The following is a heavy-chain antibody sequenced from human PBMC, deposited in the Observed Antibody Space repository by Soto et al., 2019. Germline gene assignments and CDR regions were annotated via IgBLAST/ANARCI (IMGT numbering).Heavy chain of an antibody. CDR3: ARDPPKYYDILTGPVAYYYGMDV. Sequence: PGGSLRLSCAASGFTFSSYSMNRVRQAPGKGLEWVSSISSSSSYIYYADSVKGRFTISRDNAKNSLYLQMNSLRAEDTAVYYCARDPPKYYDILTGPVAYYYGMDVWGQGTTVSFSS. D-gene: IGHD3-9*01. J-gene: IGHJ6*02. CDR2: ISSSSSYI. V-gene: IGHV3-21*01. CDR1: GFTFSSYS.